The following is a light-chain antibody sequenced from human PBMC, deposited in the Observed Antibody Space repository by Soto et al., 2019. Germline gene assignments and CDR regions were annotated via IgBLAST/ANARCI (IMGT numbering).Light chain of an antibody. J-gene: IGLJ2*01. Sequence: QSALTQPRSVSGSPGQSVTISCTGTSSDVGTYNYVSWYQQHPGKAPKLMIYDVSQRPSGVPDRFSGSKSGNTASLTISWLQAEDESDYYCCSSAGNYTSVFGGGTKVTVL. CDR1: SSDVGTYNY. CDR3: CSSAGNYTSV. V-gene: IGLV2-11*01. CDR2: DVS.